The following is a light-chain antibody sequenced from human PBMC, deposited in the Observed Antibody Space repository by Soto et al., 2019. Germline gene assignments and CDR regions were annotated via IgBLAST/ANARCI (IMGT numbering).Light chain of an antibody. J-gene: IGKJ4*01. V-gene: IGKV4-1*01. CDR1: QSILSSSNNKNY. Sequence: DIVMTQSPDSLAVSLGERATINRKSSQSILSSSNNKNYLAWYQQRPGQPPKLLIYWASTRQSGVPDRISGSGSGADFTLTISSLQAEDVAVYYCQQYFSAPLTFGGGTKVEIK. CDR3: QQYFSAPLT. CDR2: WAS.